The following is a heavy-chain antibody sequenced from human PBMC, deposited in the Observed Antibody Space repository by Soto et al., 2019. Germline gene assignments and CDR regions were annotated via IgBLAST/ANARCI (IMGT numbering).Heavy chain of an antibody. CDR3: ARGQLVWYGDLTPYHRDMDV. J-gene: IGHJ6*02. D-gene: IGHD3-10*01. CDR2: ISHDGGT. V-gene: IGHV4-34*02. Sequence: QVQLQQWGAGLLRPSETLSLTCALYGGSFDDFYWSWVRQSPGMGLEWVGEISHDGGTNYSPSLASRVSISVDTSKNQFSLHLRSVTAADTGLYYCARGQLVWYGDLTPYHRDMDVWGQGTTVTVSS. CDR1: GGSFDDFY.